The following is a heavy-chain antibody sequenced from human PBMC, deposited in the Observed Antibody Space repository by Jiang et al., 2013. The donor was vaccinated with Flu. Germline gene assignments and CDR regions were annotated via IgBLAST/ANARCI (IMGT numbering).Heavy chain of an antibody. CDR3: ASGTQERRPQKYYYDSSGYKRYYGMDV. D-gene: IGHD3-22*01. Sequence: SGAEVKKPGSSVKVSCKASGGTFSSYAISWVRQAPGQGLEWMGGIIPIFGTANYAQKFQGRVTITADESTSTAYMELSSLRSEDTAVYYCASGTQERRPQKYYYDSSGYKRYYGMDVWGQGTTVTVSS. J-gene: IGHJ6*02. CDR2: IIPIFGTA. CDR1: GGTFSSYA. V-gene: IGHV1-69*01.